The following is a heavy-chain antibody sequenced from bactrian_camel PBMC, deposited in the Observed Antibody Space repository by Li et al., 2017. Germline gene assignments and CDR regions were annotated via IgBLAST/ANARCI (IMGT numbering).Heavy chain of an antibody. J-gene: IGHJ4*01. CDR2: ITTGGGST. D-gene: IGHD2*01. V-gene: IGHV3S1*01. CDR3: KSGLIVDMVY. Sequence: QLVESGGGSVHTGGSLRLSCAASGFTFSIYWMYWVRQAPGKGLQWVSAITTGGGSTYYLDSVKGRFTISRDNAKNTVYLQLNGLKTEDMAMYYCKSGLIVDMVYWGQGTQVTVS. CDR1: GFTFSIYW.